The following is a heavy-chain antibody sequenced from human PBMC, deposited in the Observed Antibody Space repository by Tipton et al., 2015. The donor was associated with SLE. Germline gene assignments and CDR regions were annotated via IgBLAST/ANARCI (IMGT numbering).Heavy chain of an antibody. CDR1: GGSISSSSYY. V-gene: IGHV4-61*01. J-gene: IGHJ4*02. CDR2: IYYSGST. Sequence: TLSLTCTVSGGSISSSSYYWSWIRQPPGKGLEWIGYIYYSGSTNYNPSLKSRVTIPVDTSKNQFSLKLSSVTAADTAVYYCASGGLTGIYDYWGQGTLVTVSS. D-gene: IGHD1-20*01. CDR3: ASGGLTGIYDY.